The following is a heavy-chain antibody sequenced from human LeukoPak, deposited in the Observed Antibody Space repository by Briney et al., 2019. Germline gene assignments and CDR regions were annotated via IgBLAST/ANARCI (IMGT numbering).Heavy chain of an antibody. V-gene: IGHV3-23*01. D-gene: IGHD2-21*01. CDR3: ARETPYCGGDCYSLVDY. Sequence: PGGSLRLSCAASGFTFSSYGMSWVRQAPGKGLEWVSVISGSGVNTYYADSVKGRFTTSRDNSKNTLYLQTNSLRAEDTAVYYCARETPYCGGDCYSLVDYWGQGTLVTVSS. CDR1: GFTFSSYG. J-gene: IGHJ4*02. CDR2: ISGSGVNT.